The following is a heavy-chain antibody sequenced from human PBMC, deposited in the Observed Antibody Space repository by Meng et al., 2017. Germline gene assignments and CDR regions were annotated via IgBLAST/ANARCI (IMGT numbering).Heavy chain of an antibody. Sequence: QRVQLGAEVKKPGASVKVSCEASGYTLSSDGFSWVRQAPGQGLEWLGWNNTYNGKTEYAQKFQGRITMTTDTFTSTAYMELRNLRSDDTAVYYCATRGNPYLNCWGQGTLVTVSS. CDR1: GYTLSSDG. CDR3: ATRGNPYLNC. CDR2: NNTYNGKT. V-gene: IGHV1-18*01. J-gene: IGHJ4*02.